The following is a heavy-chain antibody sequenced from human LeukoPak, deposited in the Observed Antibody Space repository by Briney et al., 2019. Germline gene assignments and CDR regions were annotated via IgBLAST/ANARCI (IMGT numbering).Heavy chain of an antibody. D-gene: IGHD6-13*01. V-gene: IGHV1-2*02. CDR3: ARDRGSSSWYEGDRLITDY. CDR2: IHPNSGGT. J-gene: IGHJ4*02. CDR1: GYTFTGYY. Sequence: ASVKVSCKASGYTFTGYYMHWVRQAPGQGLEWMGWIHPNSGGTNYAQKSQGRVTMTRDTSISTAYMELSRLRSDDTAVYYCARDRGSSSWYEGDRLITDYWGQGTLVTVSS.